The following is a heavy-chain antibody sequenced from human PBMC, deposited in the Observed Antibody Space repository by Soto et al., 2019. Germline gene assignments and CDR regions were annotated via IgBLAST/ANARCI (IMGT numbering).Heavy chain of an antibody. V-gene: IGHV3-21*01. J-gene: IGHJ6*03. CDR3: ASGEYSPSGYYYVRGLAI. CDR2: ISSTSTYI. D-gene: IGHD3-22*01. Sequence: RKGLEWVSSISSTSTYIYDADSVKGRFTISRDNAKDSLYLQMNGLRAEDTAVYYCASGEYSPSGYYYVRGLAIRVKGTT.